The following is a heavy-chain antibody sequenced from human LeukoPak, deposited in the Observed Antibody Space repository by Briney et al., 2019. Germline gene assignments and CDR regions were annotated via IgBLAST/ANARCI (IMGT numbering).Heavy chain of an antibody. Sequence: GGSLRLSCAASGFTLSTYYMNWVRQAPGKGLEWVSIIYSGGTTYYADSVKGRFTISRDTSKNTLSLQMNSLRAEDTAVYFCARVGDHFHWNLDLWGRGTLVTVSS. J-gene: IGHJ2*01. CDR1: GFTLSTYY. D-gene: IGHD3-3*02. CDR2: IYSGGTT. CDR3: ARVGDHFHWNLDL. V-gene: IGHV3-53*01.